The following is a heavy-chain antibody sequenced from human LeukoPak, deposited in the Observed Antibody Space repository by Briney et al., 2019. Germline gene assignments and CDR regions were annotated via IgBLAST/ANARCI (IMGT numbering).Heavy chain of an antibody. J-gene: IGHJ4*02. V-gene: IGHV1-2*02. CDR2: VNPNSGGT. Sequence: GASVKVSCKASGYTFTGYYMHWVRQAPGQGLEWMGWVNPNSGGTNYAQKFQGRVTMTRDTSISTAYMELSRLRSDDTAVYYCAREESSGWYYWGQGTLVTVSS. CDR1: GYTFTGYY. CDR3: AREESSGWYY. D-gene: IGHD6-19*01.